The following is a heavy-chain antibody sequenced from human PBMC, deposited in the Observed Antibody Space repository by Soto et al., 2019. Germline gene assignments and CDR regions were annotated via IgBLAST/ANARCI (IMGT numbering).Heavy chain of an antibody. CDR3: ASLTAVYRFVNPSSSGYYYYYMDV. CDR1: GGSISSGGYY. V-gene: IGHV4-31*03. D-gene: IGHD6-6*01. Sequence: SETLSLTCTVSGGSISSGGYYWSWIRQHPGKGLEWIGYIYYSGSTYYNPSLKSRVTISVDTSKNQFSLKLSSVTAADTAVYYCASLTAVYRFVNPSSSGYYYYYMDVWGKGTTVT. CDR2: IYYSGST. J-gene: IGHJ6*03.